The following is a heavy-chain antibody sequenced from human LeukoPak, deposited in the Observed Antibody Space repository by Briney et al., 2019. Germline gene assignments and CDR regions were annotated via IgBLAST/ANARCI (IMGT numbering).Heavy chain of an antibody. CDR1: GYTFTGYC. CDR3: ARSPNYDILTGVTYYYYYGMDV. J-gene: IGHJ6*02. CDR2: INPNSGGT. Sequence: ASVKVSCKASGYTFTGYCMHWVRQAPGQGLEWMGWINPNSGGTNYAQKFQGWVTMTGDTSISTAYMELSRLRSDDTAVYYCARSPNYDILTGVTYYYYYGMDVWGQGTTVTVSS. D-gene: IGHD3-9*01. V-gene: IGHV1-2*04.